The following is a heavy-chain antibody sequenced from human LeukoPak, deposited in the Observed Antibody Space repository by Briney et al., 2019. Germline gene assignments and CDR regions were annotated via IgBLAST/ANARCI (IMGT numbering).Heavy chain of an antibody. CDR1: EYTFTGYY. V-gene: IGHV1-2*02. D-gene: IGHD3-22*01. CDR3: ARGTYYDSSGYSGVRLFDY. Sequence: ASVKVSCKASEYTFTGYYMHWVRQAPGQGLEWMGWINPNSGGTNYAQKFQGRVTMTRDTSISTAYMELSRLTSDDTAVYYCARGTYYDSSGYSGVRLFDYWGQGTLLTVSS. J-gene: IGHJ4*02. CDR2: INPNSGGT.